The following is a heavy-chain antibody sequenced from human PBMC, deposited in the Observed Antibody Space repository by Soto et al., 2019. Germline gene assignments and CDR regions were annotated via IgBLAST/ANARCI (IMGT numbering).Heavy chain of an antibody. CDR2: ISGSGGST. CDR3: AKVGGSYSPFQH. CDR1: GSPLASNA. J-gene: IGHJ1*01. Sequence: EVQLLESGGGLVQPGGSLRLPVAAPGSPLASNAMGWAPQAQGRGLEWVSAISGSGGSTYYADSVKGRFTISRDNSKNTLYLQMNSLRAEDTAVYYCAKVGGSYSPFQHWGQGTLVTVSS. V-gene: IGHV3-23*01. D-gene: IGHD1-26*01.